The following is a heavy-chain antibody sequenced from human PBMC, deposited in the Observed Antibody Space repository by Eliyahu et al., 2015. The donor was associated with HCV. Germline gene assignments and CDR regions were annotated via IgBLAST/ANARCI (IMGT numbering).Heavy chain of an antibody. Sequence: QVQLQQWGAGLLKPSETLSLTCAVXGGSFSGYYWSWIRQPPGKGLEWIGEINHSGSTNYNPSLKSRVTISVDTSKNQFSLKLSSVTAADTAVYYCAAVLLWFGDLYWGQGTLVTVSS. D-gene: IGHD3-10*01. V-gene: IGHV4-34*01. CDR1: GGSFSGYY. J-gene: IGHJ4*02. CDR3: AAVLLWFGDLY. CDR2: INHSGST.